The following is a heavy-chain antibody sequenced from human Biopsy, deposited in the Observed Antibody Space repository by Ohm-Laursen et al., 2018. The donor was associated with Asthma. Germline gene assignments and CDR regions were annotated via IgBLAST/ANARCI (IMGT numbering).Heavy chain of an antibody. Sequence: SLRLSCAATGFVFRSHAMHWVRQAPGKGLEWVAVVSYDGGVVHYADSMKGRFTISRDNAKSTLYLQMNRLRTGDTAVYFCVKRRGYSDLTDFDHWGQGTLVTVSS. J-gene: IGHJ4*02. CDR2: VSYDGGVV. D-gene: IGHD3-3*01. V-gene: IGHV3-30*18. CDR3: VKRRGYSDLTDFDH. CDR1: GFVFRSHA.